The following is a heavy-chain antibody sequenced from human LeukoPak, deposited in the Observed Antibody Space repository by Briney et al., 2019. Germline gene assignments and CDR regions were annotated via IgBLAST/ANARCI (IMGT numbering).Heavy chain of an antibody. D-gene: IGHD3-22*01. CDR3: ARGGESYYYDSSGYFGLDY. J-gene: IGHJ4*02. CDR2: INPNSGGT. CDR1: GYTFTGYY. V-gene: IGHV1-2*02. Sequence: ASVKVSCKASGYTFTGYYMHWVRQAPGQGLEWMGWINPNSGGTNYAQKFQGRVTMTRDTSISTAYMELSRLRSDDTAVYYCARGGESYYYDSSGYFGLDYCGQGTLVTVSS.